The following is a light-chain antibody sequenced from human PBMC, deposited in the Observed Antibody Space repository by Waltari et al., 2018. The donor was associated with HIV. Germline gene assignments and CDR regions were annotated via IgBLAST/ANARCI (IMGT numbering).Light chain of an antibody. CDR2: GVT. CDR1: SSDVGGYNY. Sequence: QSALTQSPSASGSPGQPVTIACTGTSSDVGGYNYVSWYQQYPGNAPKLMIYGVTKRPSGVPVRFSGSKSGNTASLTGSGLQAEDEADYYCSSYAGSNNYVVFGGGTRLTVL. J-gene: IGLJ2*01. CDR3: SSYAGSNNYVV. V-gene: IGLV2-8*01.